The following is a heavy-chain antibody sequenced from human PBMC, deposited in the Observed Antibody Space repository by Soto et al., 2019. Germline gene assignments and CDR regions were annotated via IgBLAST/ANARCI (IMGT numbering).Heavy chain of an antibody. V-gene: IGHV4-34*01. CDR1: GGSFSGYY. D-gene: IGHD3-16*01. CDR2: INHSGST. CDR3: ARSGARGTHP. J-gene: IGHJ5*02. Sequence: PSETLSLTCAVYGGSFSGYYWSWIRQPPGKGLEWIGEINHSGSTNYNPSLKSRVTISVDTSKNQFSLKLSSVTAADTAVYYCARSGARGTHPWGQGTLVTVSS.